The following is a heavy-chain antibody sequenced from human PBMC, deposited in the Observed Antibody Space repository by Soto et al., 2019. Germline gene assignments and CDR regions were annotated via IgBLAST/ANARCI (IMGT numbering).Heavy chain of an antibody. Sequence: SETLSLTCTVSGVSIISSSYYWVLIRQPPGKGLEWIGSIYYSGSTYYNPSLKSRVTISVDTSKNQFSLKLSSVTAADTAVYYCARRWRITMVRGGIITDYHYYRLAGSAQGTTVPVSS. J-gene: IGHJ6*02. CDR2: IYYSGST. CDR3: ARRWRITMVRGGIITDYHYYRLAG. V-gene: IGHV4-39*01. CDR1: GVSIISSSYY. D-gene: IGHD3-10*01.